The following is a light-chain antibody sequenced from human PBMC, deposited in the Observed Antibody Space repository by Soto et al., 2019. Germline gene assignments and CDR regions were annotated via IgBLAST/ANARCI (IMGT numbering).Light chain of an antibody. CDR2: GNS. CDR3: QSYDSRLSGSV. Sequence: QSVLTQPLSVSGAPGQRVTISCTGSSSNIGAGYDVHWYQQLPGTAPKLLIYGNSNRPSGVPDRFSGSKSGTSASLAITGLQAEDEADYYCQSYDSRLSGSVFGTGTKVTVL. V-gene: IGLV1-40*01. CDR1: SSNIGAGYD. J-gene: IGLJ1*01.